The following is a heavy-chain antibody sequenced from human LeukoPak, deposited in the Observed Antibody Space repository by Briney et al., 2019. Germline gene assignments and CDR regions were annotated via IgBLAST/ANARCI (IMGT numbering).Heavy chain of an antibody. CDR1: GFTFSSYS. CDR3: AREGYCSSTSCPTNYYYYGMDV. D-gene: IGHD2-2*01. Sequence: PGGSLRLSCAASGFTFSSYSMNWVRQAPGKGLEWVSSISSSRSYIYYADSVKGRFTISRDNAKNSLYVQMNSLRAEDTAVYYCAREGYCSSTSCPTNYYYYGMDVWGQGTTVTVSS. CDR2: ISSSRSYI. V-gene: IGHV3-21*01. J-gene: IGHJ6*02.